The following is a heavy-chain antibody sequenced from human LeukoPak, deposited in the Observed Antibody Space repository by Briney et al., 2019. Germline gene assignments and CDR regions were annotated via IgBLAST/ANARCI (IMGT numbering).Heavy chain of an antibody. D-gene: IGHD3-16*01. Sequence: GGSLRLSCAASGFTFSSYAMSWVRQAPGKGLEWVSLISGSGRPYYADSVKGRFTISRDNSKNTLYLQMNSLRAEDTVLYYCAKDKEHSGNVWGTFDYWGRGTLVTVSS. J-gene: IGHJ4*02. CDR3: AKDKEHSGNVWGTFDY. CDR1: GFTFSSYA. V-gene: IGHV3-23*01. CDR2: ISGSGRP.